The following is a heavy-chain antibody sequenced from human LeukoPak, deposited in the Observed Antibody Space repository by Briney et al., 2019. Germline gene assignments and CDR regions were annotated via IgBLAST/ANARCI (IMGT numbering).Heavy chain of an antibody. CDR1: GYTFTSYG. J-gene: IGHJ6*03. Sequence: ASVKVSCKASGYTFTSYGISWVRQAPGQGLEWMGIINPSGGSTSYAQKFQGRVTMTRDMSTSTVYMELSSLRSEDTALYYCAKDIAAAGTSGGYMDVWGKGTTVTISS. CDR3: AKDIAAAGTSGGYMDV. D-gene: IGHD6-13*01. V-gene: IGHV1-46*01. CDR2: INPSGGST.